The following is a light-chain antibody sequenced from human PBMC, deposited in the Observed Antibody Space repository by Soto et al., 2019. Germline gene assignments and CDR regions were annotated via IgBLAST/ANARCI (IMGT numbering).Light chain of an antibody. CDR1: SSDIGAYKY. CDR3: SSYAGINNFYV. J-gene: IGLJ1*01. CDR2: EVS. Sequence: QSALTQPPSASGSPGQSVTISCTGTSSDIGAYKYVSWYQQHPGKAPKLMIFEVSRRPSGVPDRFSGSKSGNTAPLTVSGLQAEDEADYYCSSYAGINNFYVFGTGTKLTVL. V-gene: IGLV2-8*01.